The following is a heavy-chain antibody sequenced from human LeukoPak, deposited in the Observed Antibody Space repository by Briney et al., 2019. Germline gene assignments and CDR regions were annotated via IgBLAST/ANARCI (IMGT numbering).Heavy chain of an antibody. D-gene: IGHD6-13*01. CDR2: ISGSGGST. V-gene: IGHV3-23*01. CDR3: ATTQPTPTYSSSWYYFDY. J-gene: IGHJ4*02. CDR1: GFTFGSYA. Sequence: GGSLRLSCAASGFTFGSYAMSWVRQAPGKGLEWVPAISGSGGSTYYADSVKGRFTISRDNSKNTLYLQMNSLRAEDTAVYYCATTQPTPTYSSSWYYFDYWGQGTLVTVSS.